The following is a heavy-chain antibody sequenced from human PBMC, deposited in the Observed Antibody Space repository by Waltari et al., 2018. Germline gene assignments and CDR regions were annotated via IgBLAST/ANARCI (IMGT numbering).Heavy chain of an antibody. CDR3: ARISSGPAVYYYYMDV. CDR2: IYYSGST. V-gene: IGHV4-59*01. CDR1: GGSISSYY. Sequence: QVQLQESGPGLVKPSETLSLTCTVSGGSISSYYWSWIRQPPGKGLEWIGYIYYSGSTNYNPSLKSRVTISVDTSKNQFSLKLSSVTAADTAVYYCARISSGPAVYYYYMDVWGKGTTVTISS. J-gene: IGHJ6*03.